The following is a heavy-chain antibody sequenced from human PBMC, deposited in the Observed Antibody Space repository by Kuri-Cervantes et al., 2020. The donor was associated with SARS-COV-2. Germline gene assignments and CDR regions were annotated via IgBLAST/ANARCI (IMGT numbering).Heavy chain of an antibody. V-gene: IGHV3-23*01. CDR2: IGSYGVTT. D-gene: IGHD6-19*01. CDR3: AKAVKAVAGTVLDWFDP. CDR1: GFTFSSYD. Sequence: GGSLRLSCAASGFTFSSYDMSWVRQAPGKGLEWVSGIGSYGVTTYYADSVKGRFAISRDNSKNTLYLQMNSLRAEDTAVYYCAKAVKAVAGTVLDWFDPWGQGTLVTVSS. J-gene: IGHJ5*02.